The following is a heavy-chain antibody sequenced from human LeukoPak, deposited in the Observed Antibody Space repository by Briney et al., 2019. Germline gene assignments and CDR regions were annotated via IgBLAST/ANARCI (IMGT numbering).Heavy chain of an antibody. CDR1: GGSFSGYY. CDR3: ARDPQGGWGPFDY. CDR2: INHSGST. D-gene: IGHD6-19*01. V-gene: IGHV4-34*01. Sequence: PSETLSLTCAVYGGSFSGYYWSWIRQPPGKGLEWIGEINHSGSTNYNPSLKSRVTLSVDTSKNQVSLKLSSVTAADTAVYYCARDPQGGWGPFDYWGQGTLVTVSS. J-gene: IGHJ4*02.